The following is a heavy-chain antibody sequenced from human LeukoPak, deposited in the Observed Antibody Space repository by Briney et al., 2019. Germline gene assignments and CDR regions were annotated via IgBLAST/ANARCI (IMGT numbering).Heavy chain of an antibody. CDR2: ISAYNGNT. D-gene: IGHD3-22*01. V-gene: IGHV1-18*01. CDR1: GYTFSSYG. CDR3: ARLAVRYYYDSSGPGGDWYFDL. J-gene: IGHJ2*01. Sequence: ASVKVSCKASGYTFSSYGISWVRQAPGQGLEWMGWISAYNGNTNYAQKLQGRVTMTTDTSTNTAYMELRSLRSDDTAVYYCARLAVRYYYDSSGPGGDWYFDLWGRGTLVTVSS.